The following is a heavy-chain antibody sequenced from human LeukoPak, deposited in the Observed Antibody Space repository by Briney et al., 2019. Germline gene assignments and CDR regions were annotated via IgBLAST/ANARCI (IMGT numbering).Heavy chain of an antibody. Sequence: PGRSLRLSCAASGFTFSSYGMHWVRQAPGKGLEWVAVMWYDGSNTYYADSVKGRFTISRDNSKNTLYLQMNSLRAEDTAVYYCARDGDYDILTGYYDYWGQGTLVTVSS. V-gene: IGHV3-33*08. CDR2: MWYDGSNT. J-gene: IGHJ4*02. D-gene: IGHD3-9*01. CDR1: GFTFSSYG. CDR3: ARDGDYDILTGYYDY.